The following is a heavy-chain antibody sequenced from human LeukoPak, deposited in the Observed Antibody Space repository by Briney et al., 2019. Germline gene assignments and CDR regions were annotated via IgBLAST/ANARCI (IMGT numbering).Heavy chain of an antibody. Sequence: SGGSLRLSCAASGFTFSSYSMNWVRQAPGKGLEWVSSISSSSSYIYYADSVKGRFTISRDNAKNSLYLQMNSLRDEDTAVYYCARDPYYGSGSLDYWGQGTLVTVSS. J-gene: IGHJ4*02. CDR1: GFTFSSYS. CDR2: ISSSSSYI. D-gene: IGHD3-10*01. V-gene: IGHV3-21*01. CDR3: ARDPYYGSGSLDY.